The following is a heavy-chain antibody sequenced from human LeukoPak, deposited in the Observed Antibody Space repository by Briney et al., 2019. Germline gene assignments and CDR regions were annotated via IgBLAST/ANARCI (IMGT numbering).Heavy chain of an antibody. CDR1: GYTFTSYG. V-gene: IGHV1-18*01. CDR3: ARAGGDYDILTGYPPDY. Sequence: ASVRVSCKASGYTFTSYGISWVRQAPGQGREWVGWISAYNGNTNYAQKLQGRVTMTTDTSTSTAYMELRSLRSDDTAVYYCARAGGDYDILTGYPPDYWGQGTLVTVSS. J-gene: IGHJ4*02. D-gene: IGHD3-9*01. CDR2: ISAYNGNT.